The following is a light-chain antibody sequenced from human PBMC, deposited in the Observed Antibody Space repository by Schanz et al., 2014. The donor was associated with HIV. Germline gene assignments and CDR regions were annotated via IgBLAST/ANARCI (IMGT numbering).Light chain of an antibody. Sequence: DIQMTQSPSTLSASVGDRVTITCRASQSISNWLAWYQQKPGKAPKLLINKASNLESGVPSRFSGSGSGTEFTLTISSLQPDDFATYYCQHYSGSLYTFGQGTKLEI. CDR2: KAS. J-gene: IGKJ2*01. CDR3: QHYSGSLYT. CDR1: QSISNW. V-gene: IGKV1-5*03.